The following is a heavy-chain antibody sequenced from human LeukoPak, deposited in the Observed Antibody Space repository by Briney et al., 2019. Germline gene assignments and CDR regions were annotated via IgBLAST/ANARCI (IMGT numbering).Heavy chain of an antibody. CDR1: GYTFTSYD. Sequence: ASVKVSCKASGYTFTSYDINWVRQATGQGLEWMGWMNPNSGNTGYEQKFQGRVTMTRNTSISTAYMELSSLRSEDTAVYYCATSRESGGWFDPWGQGTLVTVSS. D-gene: IGHD3-10*01. CDR3: ATSRESGGWFDP. J-gene: IGHJ5*02. V-gene: IGHV1-8*01. CDR2: MNPNSGNT.